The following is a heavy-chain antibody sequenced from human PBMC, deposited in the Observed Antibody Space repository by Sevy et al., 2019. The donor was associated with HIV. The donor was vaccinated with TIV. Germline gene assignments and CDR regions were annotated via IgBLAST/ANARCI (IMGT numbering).Heavy chain of an antibody. CDR3: ARESIAAGVEAFDV. CDR2: IKEDGSGK. V-gene: IGHV3-7*03. J-gene: IGHJ3*01. Sequence: GGSLRLSCAASGFIVSRHWMSWVRQAPGKGLEWVANIKEDGSGKYYLDTVKGRFTISKDNAKNSLYLQMNSLRVEDTAVYFCARESIAAGVEAFDVWGQGTMVTVSS. CDR1: GFIVSRHW. D-gene: IGHD6-25*01.